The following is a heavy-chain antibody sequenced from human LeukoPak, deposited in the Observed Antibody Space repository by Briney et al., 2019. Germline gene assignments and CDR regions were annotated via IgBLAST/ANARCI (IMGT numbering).Heavy chain of an antibody. CDR3: ARAAGVTLEYYYYGMDV. V-gene: IGHV4-4*07. CDR2: IYSSGST. CDR1: GGSINNYY. D-gene: IGHD4-23*01. J-gene: IGHJ6*02. Sequence: SETLCLTCSVSGGSINNYYWSWIRQPVGKGLEWIGRIYSSGSTNYNTSLKSRGTMSVETSKNQSPLKLTSVTAADTAVYYCARAAGVTLEYYYYGMDVWGQGTTVTVSS.